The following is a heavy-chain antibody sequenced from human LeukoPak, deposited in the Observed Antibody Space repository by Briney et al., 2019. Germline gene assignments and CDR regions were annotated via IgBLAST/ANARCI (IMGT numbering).Heavy chain of an antibody. CDR3: ARGMDPGDY. Sequence: GGSLRLSCAASGFTFSSYAMHWVRQAPGKGLEWVAVISYDGSNKYYADSVKGRFTISRDNSKNTLYLQMSSLRAEDTAVYYCARGMDPGDYWGQGTLVTVSS. D-gene: IGHD2-2*03. CDR1: GFTFSSYA. J-gene: IGHJ4*02. V-gene: IGHV3-30-3*01. CDR2: ISYDGSNK.